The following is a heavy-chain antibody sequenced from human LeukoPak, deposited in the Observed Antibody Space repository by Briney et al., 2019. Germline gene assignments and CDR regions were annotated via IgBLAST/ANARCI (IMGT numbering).Heavy chain of an antibody. V-gene: IGHV4-39*01. Sequence: TSETLSLTCTVSGGSISSSSYYWGWIRQPPGKGLEWIGSIYYSGSTYYNPSLKSRVTISVDTSKNQFSLNLISVTAADTAVYYCARSDPKKWQHFWFSNYFDYWGQGSLVTVPS. D-gene: IGHD3-3*02. CDR2: IYYSGST. J-gene: IGHJ4*02. CDR3: ARSDPKKWQHFWFSNYFDY. CDR1: GGSISSSSYY.